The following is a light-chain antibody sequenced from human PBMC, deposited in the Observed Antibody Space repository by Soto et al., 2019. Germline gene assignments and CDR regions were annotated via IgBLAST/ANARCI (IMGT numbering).Light chain of an antibody. Sequence: DIVMTQSPDSLAVSLGERATINCKSSQSVRYNANNRNYLAWYQQKPGQPPKLLIYWASIRESGVPDRFSGSGSGTDFTLTIASLQAEDVAVYYCQQYFGTPYTFGQGTKLEIK. J-gene: IGKJ2*01. CDR3: QQYFGTPYT. CDR1: QSVRYNANNRNY. V-gene: IGKV4-1*01. CDR2: WAS.